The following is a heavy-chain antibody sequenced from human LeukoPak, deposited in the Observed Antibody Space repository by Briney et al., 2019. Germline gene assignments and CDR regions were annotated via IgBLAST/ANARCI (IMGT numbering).Heavy chain of an antibody. V-gene: IGHV3-21*01. CDR1: GFTFSSYS. CDR3: ARLCGGGSCYRSDY. CDR2: ISSSSSYI. Sequence: PGGSLRLSCAASGFTFSSYSMNWARQAPGKGLEWVSSISSSSSYIYYADSVKGRFTISRDNAKNSLYLQMNSLRAEDTAVYYCARLCGGGSCYRSDYWGQGTLVTVSS. D-gene: IGHD2-15*01. J-gene: IGHJ4*02.